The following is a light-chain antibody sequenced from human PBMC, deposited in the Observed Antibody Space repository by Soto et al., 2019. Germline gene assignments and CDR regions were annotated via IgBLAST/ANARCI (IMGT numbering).Light chain of an antibody. V-gene: IGKV1-39*01. CDR3: QQSYSAPQA. CDR2: AAS. J-gene: IGKJ1*01. Sequence: DIQMTQSPSSLSASVGDRVTITCRASQSISSYVNWYQQKPGKAPKLLIYAASSLQSGVPSRFSGSGHGTDFTLTISSLQPEDFATYYCQQSYSAPQAFGQGTKVEIK. CDR1: QSISSY.